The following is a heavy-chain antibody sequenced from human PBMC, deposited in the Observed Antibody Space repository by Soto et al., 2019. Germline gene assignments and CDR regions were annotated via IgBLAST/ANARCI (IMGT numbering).Heavy chain of an antibody. CDR1: GGSISSGDYY. CDR3: AREKGRMRGGMDAFDI. D-gene: IGHD2-15*01. Sequence: QVQLQESGPGLVKPSQTLSLTCTVSGGSISSGDYYWSWIRQPPGKGLEWIGYIYYSWSTYYNPSLKGGVTISVDTSKSQCSLKLSSVTAAGTAVYYCAREKGRMRGGMDAFDIWGQGTMVTVSS. J-gene: IGHJ3*02. CDR2: IYYSWST. V-gene: IGHV4-30-4*01.